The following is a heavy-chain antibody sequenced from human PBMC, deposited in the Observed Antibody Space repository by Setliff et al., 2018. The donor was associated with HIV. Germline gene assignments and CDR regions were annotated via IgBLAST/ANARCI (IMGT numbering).Heavy chain of an antibody. Sequence: SETLSLTCTVSRDSINGHWWSWIRQPPGKGLEWTGSIHYSGITHYNPSLKSRLTMSVDTSKNQVSLKLTSVAAADTAVYYCARYKCINFACVGFDIWGQGTVVTXSS. V-gene: IGHV4-59*11. CDR2: IHYSGIT. CDR3: ARYKCINFACVGFDI. J-gene: IGHJ3*02. CDR1: RDSINGHW. D-gene: IGHD3-9*01.